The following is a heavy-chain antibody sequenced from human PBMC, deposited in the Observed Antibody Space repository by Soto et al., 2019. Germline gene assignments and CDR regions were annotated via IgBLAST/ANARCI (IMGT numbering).Heavy chain of an antibody. CDR1: GGTFDSYV. V-gene: IGHV1-69*13. D-gene: IGHD3-10*01. CDR2: IMPIFGTP. J-gene: IGHJ5*02. CDR3: ARVHSSGIFYFVDP. Sequence: SVKVSCKASGGTFDSYVISWLLEAPGQGLEWMGGIMPIFGTPNYAQKFRGRVTISADESTSTAYLELSSLTSDDTAVYYCARVHSSGIFYFVDPWGQGTLVTFSS.